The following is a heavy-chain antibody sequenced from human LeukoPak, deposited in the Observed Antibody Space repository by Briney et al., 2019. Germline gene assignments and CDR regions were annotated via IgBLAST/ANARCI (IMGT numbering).Heavy chain of an antibody. CDR1: GGSISSYY. J-gene: IGHJ4*02. Sequence: PSETLSLTCTVSGGSISSYYWGWIRQPPGKGLEWIGSIYYRGSTNDNPSLKSRVTISVDTSENRFSLKLTSVTAADTAVYYCARRGHYYDTSGYYYFDYWGQGTLVTVSS. CDR3: ARRGHYYDTSGYYYFDY. V-gene: IGHV4-39*01. CDR2: IYYRGST. D-gene: IGHD3-22*01.